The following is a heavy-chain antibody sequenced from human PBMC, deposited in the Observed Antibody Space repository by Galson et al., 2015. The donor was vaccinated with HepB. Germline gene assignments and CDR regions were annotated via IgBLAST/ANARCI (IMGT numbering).Heavy chain of an antibody. J-gene: IGHJ4*02. Sequence: SLRLSCAASGFTFSSYAMHWVRQAPGKGLEWVAVISYDGSNKYYADSVKGRFTISRDNSKNTLYLQMNSLRAEDTAVYYCARAGGVGATPSDYWGQGTLVTVSS. D-gene: IGHD1-26*01. V-gene: IGHV3-30-3*01. CDR3: ARAGGVGATPSDY. CDR1: GFTFSSYA. CDR2: ISYDGSNK.